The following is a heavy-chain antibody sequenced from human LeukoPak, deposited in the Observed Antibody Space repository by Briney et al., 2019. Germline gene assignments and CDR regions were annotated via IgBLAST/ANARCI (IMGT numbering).Heavy chain of an antibody. D-gene: IGHD1-26*01. Sequence: GGSLRLSCAASGFTFSTYAMSWVRQAPGKGLEWVGRIRDKAHSYTTEYAASVKGRFTISRDDSKNSLYLQMNSLKTEDTAVYYCAKSNIGNYRHSDYWGQGTLVTVSS. CDR2: IRDKAHSYTT. CDR1: GFTFSTYA. J-gene: IGHJ4*02. CDR3: AKSNIGNYRHSDY. V-gene: IGHV3-72*01.